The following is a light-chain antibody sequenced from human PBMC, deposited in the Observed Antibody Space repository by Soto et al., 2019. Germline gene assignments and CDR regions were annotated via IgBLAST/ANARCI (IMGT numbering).Light chain of an antibody. V-gene: IGKV1-9*01. CDR2: AAS. J-gene: IGKJ4*01. Sequence: DIQLTQSPSFLSASVGDRVTITCRASQGISSYLAWYQQKPGKAPKLLIYAASTLQSGVPSRFSGSVSGTEFTLTISSLQPEDFVSYYCQQLNSYPLTFGGGTKVEIK. CDR1: QGISSY. CDR3: QQLNSYPLT.